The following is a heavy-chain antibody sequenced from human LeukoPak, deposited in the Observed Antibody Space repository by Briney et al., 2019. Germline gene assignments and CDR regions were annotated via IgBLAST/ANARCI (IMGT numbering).Heavy chain of an antibody. V-gene: IGHV1-69*06. CDR1: GGTFSSYA. D-gene: IGHD6-13*01. Sequence: SVKVSCKASGGTFSSYAIGWVRQAPGQGLEWMGGIIPIFGTANYAQKFQGRVTITADKSTSTAYMELSSLRSEDTAVYYCALTSSWYSMDIWGKGTTVTVSS. CDR3: ALTSSWYSMDI. CDR2: IIPIFGTA. J-gene: IGHJ6*04.